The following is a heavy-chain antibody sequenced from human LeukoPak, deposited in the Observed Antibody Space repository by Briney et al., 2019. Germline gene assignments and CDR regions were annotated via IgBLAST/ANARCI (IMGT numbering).Heavy chain of an antibody. V-gene: IGHV3-30*02. CDR3: AKDLGTLISGSYYYYFDY. D-gene: IGHD3-10*01. J-gene: IGHJ4*02. CDR2: VRNDGTIK. CDR1: GFAFSSYG. Sequence: GGSLRLSCAASGFAFSSYGMHWVRQAPGKGLEWVAFVRNDGTIKHYADSVKGRFTISRDNSKNTLYLQMNSLRAEDTAVYYCAKDLGTLISGSYYYYFDYWGQGTLVTVSS.